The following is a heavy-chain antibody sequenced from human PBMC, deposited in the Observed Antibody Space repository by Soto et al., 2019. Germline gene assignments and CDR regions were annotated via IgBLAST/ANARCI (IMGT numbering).Heavy chain of an antibody. Sequence: QVQLVESGGGVVQPGRSLRLSCAVSGFTFSRCPMHWVRQAPGKGLEWVAVISYAGSNKYYADSVEGRFTISRDNFKNTLYLQMNSLRVQDTAVYYCAREGGDPQLRYYYYNMDVWGQGTTVTVSS. V-gene: IGHV3-30-3*01. CDR3: AREGGDPQLRYYYYNMDV. CDR1: GFTFSRCP. D-gene: IGHD3-16*01. J-gene: IGHJ6*02. CDR2: ISYAGSNK.